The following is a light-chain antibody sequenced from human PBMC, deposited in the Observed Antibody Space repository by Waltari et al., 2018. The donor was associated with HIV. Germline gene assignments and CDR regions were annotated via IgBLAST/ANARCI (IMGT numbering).Light chain of an antibody. J-gene: IGKJ4*01. CDR3: QQYFSTPFT. CDR1: RSILFTSNNKNY. CDR2: WAS. V-gene: IGKV4-1*01. Sequence: DIVMTQSPDSLALSLGERATINCKSSRSILFTSNNKNYLAWYQQKPGQPSKLLIYWASTRESGVPDRCSGSGSGTDFTLTISSLQTEDVAVYYCQQYFSTPFTFGGGTKVEIE.